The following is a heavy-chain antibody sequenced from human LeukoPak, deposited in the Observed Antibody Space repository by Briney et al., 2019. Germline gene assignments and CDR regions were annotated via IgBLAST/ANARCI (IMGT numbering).Heavy chain of an antibody. J-gene: IGHJ4*02. Sequence: GGSLRLSCAASGFTFSTYNMNWVRQAPGKGLEWVSYISSSSTTIYNADSVKGRFTISRDNAKNSLYLQMDSLRDEDTAVYYCARVWSGRQLVLGDYWGQGTLVTVSS. D-gene: IGHD1-7*01. CDR3: ARVWSGRQLVLGDY. CDR2: ISSSSTTI. CDR1: GFTFSTYN. V-gene: IGHV3-48*02.